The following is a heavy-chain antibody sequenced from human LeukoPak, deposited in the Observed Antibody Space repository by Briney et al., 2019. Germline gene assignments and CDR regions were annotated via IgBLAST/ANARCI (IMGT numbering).Heavy chain of an antibody. CDR1: GDSISNYY. CDR3: ARRDGPFDF. J-gene: IGHJ4*02. Sequence: SETLSLTCTVSGDSISNYYWSWIRQPPGKGLEWIGYLHHSGSTNYNPSLKSRVSMSIDTSRNQFSLRLSSVTAADTALYYCARRDGPFDFWGRGTLVSVSS. V-gene: IGHV4-59*01. D-gene: IGHD5-24*01. CDR2: LHHSGST.